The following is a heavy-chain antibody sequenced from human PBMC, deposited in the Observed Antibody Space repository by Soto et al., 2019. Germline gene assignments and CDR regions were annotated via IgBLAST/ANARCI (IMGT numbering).Heavy chain of an antibody. V-gene: IGHV3-72*01. D-gene: IGHD2-15*01. CDR3: ARHGRYCSSGACYAAFDI. CDR1: GFTFSDHY. J-gene: IGHJ3*02. Sequence: LRLSCAASGFTFSDHYMDWVRHAPGEGLEWVGRIRKKVNGYTTEYAASVKGRFTISRDDSKNSLYLQMNSLKIEDTAVYYCARHGRYCSSGACYAAFDIWGQGTMVT. CDR2: IRKKVNGYTT.